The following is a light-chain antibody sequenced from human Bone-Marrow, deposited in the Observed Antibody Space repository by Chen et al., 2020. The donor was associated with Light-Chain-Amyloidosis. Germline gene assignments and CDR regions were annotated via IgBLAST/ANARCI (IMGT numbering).Light chain of an antibody. CDR3: QSADSSGTYEVI. CDR1: DLPTKY. Sequence: SYELPQPPSVSVYPGQTARITCSGDDLPTKYAYWYQQKPGQAPVLVIHRDTERPSGISERFSGCSSGKTDTLTISGVQAEDEADYHCQSADSSGTYEVIFGGGTKLTVL. V-gene: IGLV3-25*03. J-gene: IGLJ2*01. CDR2: RDT.